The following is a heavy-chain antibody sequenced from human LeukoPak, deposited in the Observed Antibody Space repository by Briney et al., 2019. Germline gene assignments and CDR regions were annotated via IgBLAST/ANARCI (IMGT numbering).Heavy chain of an antibody. CDR1: GSSISSYY. Sequence: PSEALSLTCTVSGSSISSYYWSWIRQPPGKGLEWIGYIYHSGSTYYNPSLKSRVTISVDRSKNQFSLKLSSVTAADTAVYYCARDRGGTTGPFDYWGQGTLVTVSS. CDR3: ARDRGGTTGPFDY. V-gene: IGHV4-59*12. CDR2: IYHSGST. D-gene: IGHD4-11*01. J-gene: IGHJ4*02.